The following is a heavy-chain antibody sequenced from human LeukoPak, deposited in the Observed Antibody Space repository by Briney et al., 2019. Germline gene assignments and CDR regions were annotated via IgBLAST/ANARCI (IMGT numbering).Heavy chain of an antibody. Sequence: PGGSLRLSCAASRFTFSSYSMNWVRQAPGKGLEWVSSISSSGSYIYYADSVKGRFTISRDNAKNSLYLQMNSLRAEDTAVYYCAKDSSKIRTFIVPTKGYFDYWGQGTLVTVSS. D-gene: IGHD5-12*01. J-gene: IGHJ4*02. CDR3: AKDSSKIRTFIVPTKGYFDY. CDR2: ISSSGSYI. CDR1: RFTFSSYS. V-gene: IGHV3-21*01.